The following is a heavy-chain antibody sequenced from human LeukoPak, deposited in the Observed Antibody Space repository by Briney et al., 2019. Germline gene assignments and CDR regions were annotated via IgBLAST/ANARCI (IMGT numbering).Heavy chain of an antibody. CDR1: GFTFSSYS. CDR3: ARDHGSGSYMSYMDV. J-gene: IGHJ6*03. CDR2: ISSSGSYI. D-gene: IGHD3-10*01. V-gene: IGHV3-21*01. Sequence: GGSLRLSCAASGFTFSSYSMNWVRQAPGKGLEWVSSISSSGSYIYYADSVKGRFTISRDNAKNSLYLQMNSLRAEDTAVYYCARDHGSGSYMSYMDVWGRGTTVTISS.